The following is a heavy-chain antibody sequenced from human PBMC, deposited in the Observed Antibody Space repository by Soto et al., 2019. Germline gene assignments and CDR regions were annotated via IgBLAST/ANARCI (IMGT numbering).Heavy chain of an antibody. D-gene: IGHD5-12*01. CDR1: GGTFSNYA. CDR2: IIPIFGTA. CDR3: ARGGGKRWLQSGLRDAEYFQH. V-gene: IGHV1-69*12. Sequence: QVQLVQSGAEVKKPGSSVKVSCKASGGTFSNYAINWVRQAPGQGLVWMGGIIPIFGTANYGQKFQGRVTITADESTSTAYMELSSLRSEDTAVYYCARGGGKRWLQSGLRDAEYFQHWGQGTLVTVSS. J-gene: IGHJ1*01.